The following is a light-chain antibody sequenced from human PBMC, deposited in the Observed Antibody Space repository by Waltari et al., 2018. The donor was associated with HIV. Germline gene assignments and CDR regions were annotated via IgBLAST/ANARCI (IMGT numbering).Light chain of an antibody. CDR1: QSVSRSY. Sequence: EIVLPQSPGTLSLSPGERATLSCRASQSVSRSYLAWYQQKPGQAPRLLIYGASSRATGTPDRFSGSGSGTDFTLTINRLEPEDFAVYYWQQYDGSSTFGGGTKVEIK. J-gene: IGKJ4*01. V-gene: IGKV3-20*01. CDR2: GAS. CDR3: QQYDGSST.